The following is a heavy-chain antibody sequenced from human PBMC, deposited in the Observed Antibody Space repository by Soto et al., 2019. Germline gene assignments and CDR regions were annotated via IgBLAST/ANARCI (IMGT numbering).Heavy chain of an antibody. V-gene: IGHV4-34*01. CDR2: INHSGST. CDR1: GGSFSGYY. J-gene: IGHJ4*02. Sequence: SETLSLTCAVYGGSFSGYYWSWIRQPPGKGLEWIGEINHSGSTNYNPSLKSRVTISVDTSKNQLSLKLSSVTAADTAVYYCARILIIGTTRGSYFDYWGQGTLVTVSS. CDR3: ARILIIGTTRGSYFDY. D-gene: IGHD1-20*01.